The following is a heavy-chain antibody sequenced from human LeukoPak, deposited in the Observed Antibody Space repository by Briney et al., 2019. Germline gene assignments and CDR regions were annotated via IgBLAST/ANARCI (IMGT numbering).Heavy chain of an antibody. CDR1: GGSISSYY. J-gene: IGHJ6*02. CDR2: IYYNGNT. D-gene: IGHD1-26*01. Sequence: SETLSLTCTVSGGSISSYYWSWIRQPPGKGLEWIAYIYYNGNTNYSPSLKSRVTMSVDTSKNLFSLKVSSVTAADTAVYYCARGRSNYYGMDVWGQGTTVTVSS. CDR3: ARGRSNYYGMDV. V-gene: IGHV4-59*13.